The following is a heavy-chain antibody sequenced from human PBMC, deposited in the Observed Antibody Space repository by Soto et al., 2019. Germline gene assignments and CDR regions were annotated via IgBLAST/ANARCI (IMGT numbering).Heavy chain of an antibody. CDR2: ISYDGSNK. J-gene: IGHJ3*02. Sequence: GGSLRLSCAASGFTFSSYAMHWVRQAPGKGLEWVAVISYDGSNKYYADSVKGRFTISRDNSKNTLYLQMNSLRAEDTAVDYCARGIYCDILTGYSVHAFDIWGQGTMVTVSS. CDR1: GFTFSSYA. CDR3: ARGIYCDILTGYSVHAFDI. V-gene: IGHV3-30-3*01. D-gene: IGHD3-9*01.